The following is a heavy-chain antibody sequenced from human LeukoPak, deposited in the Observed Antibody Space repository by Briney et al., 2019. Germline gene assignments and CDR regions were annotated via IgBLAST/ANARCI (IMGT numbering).Heavy chain of an antibody. J-gene: IGHJ4*02. V-gene: IGHV3-21*01. CDR2: ISGSSSYI. D-gene: IGHD2-15*01. CDR1: GFTFSSYS. Sequence: GGSLRLSCAASGFTFSSYSMNWVRQAPGKGLEWVSSISGSSSYIYYADSVKGRFTISRDNAKNSLYLQMNSLRAEDTAVYYCARDHAPRVAATGYWGQGTLVTVSS. CDR3: ARDHAPRVAATGY.